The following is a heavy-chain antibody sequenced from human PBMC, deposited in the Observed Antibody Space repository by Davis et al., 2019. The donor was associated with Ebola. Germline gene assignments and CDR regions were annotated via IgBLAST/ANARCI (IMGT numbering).Heavy chain of an antibody. D-gene: IGHD2-2*01. Sequence: GESLKISCEVSGLNFNTYPMNWVRQAPGKGPEWISRVTSGGSKTFYADSVKGRFTISRDNTRDSVYLQMDSLGVDDTAAYYCATDWGLGYCSNSTCSEVGWGQGTLVTVSS. CDR2: VTSGGSKT. J-gene: IGHJ4*02. CDR3: ATDWGLGYCSNSTCSEVG. V-gene: IGHV3-48*03. CDR1: GLNFNTYP.